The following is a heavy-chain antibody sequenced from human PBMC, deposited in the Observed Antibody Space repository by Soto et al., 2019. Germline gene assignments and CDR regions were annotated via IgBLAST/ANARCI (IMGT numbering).Heavy chain of an antibody. V-gene: IGHV4-39*01. CDR3: ARHPSDFWFDP. D-gene: IGHD2-21*02. J-gene: IGHJ5*02. CDR1: GGSISSSSYF. Sequence: QLQLQDSGPGLVKPSETLSLTCSVSGGSISSSSYFWGWIRQPPGKGLEWIGSIYYSGSTYYNPSLKSRVTVSVDTSKNQFSLKLSSVTAADTAVYYCARHPSDFWFDPWGQGTLVTVSS. CDR2: IYYSGST.